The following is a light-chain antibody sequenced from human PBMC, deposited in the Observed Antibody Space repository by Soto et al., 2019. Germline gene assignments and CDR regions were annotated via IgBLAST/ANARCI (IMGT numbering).Light chain of an antibody. V-gene: IGKV3-20*01. CDR2: DSS. Sequence: EIVLTQSPGTLSLSPGERVALSCRASQSVSSTSIAWYQQKPGQAPRLLIYDSSSWATDIPDRFSGSGSGTDITLTISRLEPEDFAVYYCQQYGGSPPKYTFGQGTKLEIK. CDR1: QSVSSTS. CDR3: QQYGGSPPKYT. J-gene: IGKJ2*01.